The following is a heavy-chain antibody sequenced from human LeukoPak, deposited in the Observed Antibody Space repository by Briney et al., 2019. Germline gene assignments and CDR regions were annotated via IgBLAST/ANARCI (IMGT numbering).Heavy chain of an antibody. CDR2: ISDDGSIT. CDR3: VRESDY. V-gene: IGHV3-74*03. Sequence: GGSLRLSCAASGFTFSRDLMHWVRQAPGKGLVWVSRISDDGSITTYADSVQGRFTISRDNAKNSLYLRMTSLRAEDTAVYYCVRESDYWGQGTLVTVSS. CDR1: GFTFSRDL. J-gene: IGHJ4*02.